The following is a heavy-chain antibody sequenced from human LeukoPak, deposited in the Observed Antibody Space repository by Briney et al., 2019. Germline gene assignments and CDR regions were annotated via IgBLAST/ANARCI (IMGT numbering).Heavy chain of an antibody. CDR3: ARGNSGSYYSFFDY. V-gene: IGHV3-30*02. J-gene: IGHJ4*02. Sequence: PGGSLRLSCAASGLTFSIYGMHWVRQAPGKGLEWVAFIGDDGSNKYYADSVKGRFTISRDNSKNTLYLQMNSLRAEDTAVYYCARGNSGSYYSFFDYWGQGTLVTVSS. CDR1: GLTFSIYG. D-gene: IGHD1-26*01. CDR2: IGDDGSNK.